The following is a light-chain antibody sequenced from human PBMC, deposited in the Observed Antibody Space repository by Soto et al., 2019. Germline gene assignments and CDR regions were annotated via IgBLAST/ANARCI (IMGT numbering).Light chain of an antibody. J-gene: IGKJ3*01. CDR1: QGISSY. CDR3: QQYYSYPLT. CDR2: AAS. V-gene: IGKV1-8*01. Sequence: AIRMTQSPSSLSASTGDRVTITRRASQGISSYLAWYQQKPGKAPKLLIYAASTLQSGVPSRFSGSGSGTDFTLTISCLQSEDFATYYCQQYYSYPLTFGPGTKVDIK.